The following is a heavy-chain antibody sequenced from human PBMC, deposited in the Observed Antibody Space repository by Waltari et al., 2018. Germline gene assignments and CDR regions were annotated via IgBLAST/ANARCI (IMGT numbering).Heavy chain of an antibody. CDR1: GFTFSNTW. Sequence: EVQLVESGGGLVNPGGSLRLSCAASGFTFSNTWMDWVRQAPGKGLDCIARIKTQSDGGGATYYAAPVTGRFTVSRDDSKNMLYLQMSSLKTEDTAMYYCTTDQGDSYTFYSFDYWGQGTLVTVSS. D-gene: IGHD3-16*02. V-gene: IGHV3-15*01. J-gene: IGHJ4*02. CDR3: TTDQGDSYTFYSFDY. CDR2: IKTQSDGGGAT.